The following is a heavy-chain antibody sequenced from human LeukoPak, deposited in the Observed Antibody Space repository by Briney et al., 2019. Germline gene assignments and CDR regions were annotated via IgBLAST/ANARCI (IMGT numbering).Heavy chain of an antibody. CDR1: GYTFATYF. D-gene: IGHD2-21*02. V-gene: IGHV1-2*02. CDR2: IKPNSGVT. J-gene: IGHJ4*02. CDR3: ARPTYCGSNCYFNFDY. Sequence: GASVKVSCKTPGYTFATYFMHWVRQAPGQGLEWMGYIKPNSGVTNYAQKFRGRVTMTWDTSISTAYIELSGLTSDDTAIYYCARPTYCGSNCYFNFDYWGQGRLVTVSS.